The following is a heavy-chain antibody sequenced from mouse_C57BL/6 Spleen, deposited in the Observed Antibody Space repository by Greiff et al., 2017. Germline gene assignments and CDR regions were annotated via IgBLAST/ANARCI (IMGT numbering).Heavy chain of an antibody. CDR3: ARDGSGFSYFDY. V-gene: IGHV5-4*01. CDR1: GFTFSSYA. Sequence: EVQGVESGGGLVKPGGSLKLSCAASGFTFSSYAMSWVRQTPEKRLEWVATISDGGSYTYYPDNVKGRFTISRDNAKNNLYLQRSHLKSEDTAMYYCARDGSGFSYFDYWGQGTTLTVSS. J-gene: IGHJ2*01. D-gene: IGHD3-2*02. CDR2: ISDGGSYT.